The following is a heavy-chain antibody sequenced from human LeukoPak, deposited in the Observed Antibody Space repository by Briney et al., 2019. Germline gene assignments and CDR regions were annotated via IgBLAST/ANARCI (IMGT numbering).Heavy chain of an antibody. Sequence: ASVKVSCKASGYVFTDYAIHWLRQAPGQRPEWMGWMNGGNGNTKYSQKFQGRITLIRDTSAATAYMELSSLRHDDLAVYYCARGRGTSGSNRDFYYYYYMDVWGKGTTVTVSS. J-gene: IGHJ6*03. D-gene: IGHD2-15*01. CDR2: MNGGNGNT. V-gene: IGHV1-3*01. CDR3: ARGRGTSGSNRDFYYYYYMDV. CDR1: GYVFTDYA.